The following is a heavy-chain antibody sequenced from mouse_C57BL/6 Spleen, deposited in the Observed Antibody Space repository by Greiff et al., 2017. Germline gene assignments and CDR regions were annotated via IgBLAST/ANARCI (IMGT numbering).Heavy chain of an antibody. Sequence: QVQLKQSGAELVRPGTSVKVSCKASGYAFTNYLIEWVKQRPGQGLEWIGVINPGSGGTNYNEKFKGKATLTADKSSSTAYMQLSSLTSEDSAVYFCARGTEDYAMDYWGQGTSVTVSS. V-gene: IGHV1-54*01. J-gene: IGHJ4*01. D-gene: IGHD3-3*01. CDR3: ARGTEDYAMDY. CDR2: INPGSGGT. CDR1: GYAFTNYL.